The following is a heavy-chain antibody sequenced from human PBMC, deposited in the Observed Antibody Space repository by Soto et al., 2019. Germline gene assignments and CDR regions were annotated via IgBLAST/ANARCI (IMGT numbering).Heavy chain of an antibody. CDR2: ISSSSSYT. V-gene: IGHV3-11*06. Sequence: VQLVESGGGLVKPGGSLRLSCAASGFTFSDYYMSWIRQAPGKGLEWVSYISSSSSYTNYADSVKGRFTISRDNAKNSLYLQMNSLRAEDTAVYYCARDPSYSGSYPNFDYWGQGTLVTVSS. CDR3: ARDPSYSGSYPNFDY. CDR1: GFTFSDYY. D-gene: IGHD1-26*01. J-gene: IGHJ4*02.